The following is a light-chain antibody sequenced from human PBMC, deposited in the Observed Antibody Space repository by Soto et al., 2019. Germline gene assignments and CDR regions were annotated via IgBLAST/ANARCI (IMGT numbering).Light chain of an antibody. CDR1: QSISIW. J-gene: IGKJ1*01. CDR3: QQYNNYFSWT. V-gene: IGKV1-5*01. Sequence: DIQMTQSPSTLSASVGDRVTISCRASQSISIWLAWYQQKPGKAPNILIYDASTLVSGVPSRFSGSGSGTEFTLTISSLQPDDFATYYCQQYNNYFSWTFGQGTKVEIK. CDR2: DAS.